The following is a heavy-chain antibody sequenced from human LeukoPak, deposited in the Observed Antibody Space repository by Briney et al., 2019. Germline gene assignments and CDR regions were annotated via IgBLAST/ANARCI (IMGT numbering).Heavy chain of an antibody. Sequence: PGGSLRLSCAASGFTFSSYGMHWVRQAPGKGLEWVAFIRYDGSNKYYADSVKGRFTISRDNSKNTLYLQMNSLRAEDTAVYYCAKDIIWFSRYYFDYWGQGTLVTVSS. CDR1: GFTFSSYG. V-gene: IGHV3-30*02. CDR3: AKDIIWFSRYYFDY. CDR2: IRYDGSNK. D-gene: IGHD3-10*01. J-gene: IGHJ4*02.